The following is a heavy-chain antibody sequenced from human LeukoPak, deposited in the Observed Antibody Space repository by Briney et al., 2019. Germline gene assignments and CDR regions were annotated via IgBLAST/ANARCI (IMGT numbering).Heavy chain of an antibody. D-gene: IGHD2-2*01. CDR2: ISYDANNK. Sequence: QTGGSLRLSCAASGFTFSNYAMHWVRQAPGKGLEWVAVISYDANNKNYADSVKGRFTISRDSSKDTLYLEMNSLRPEDTAVYYCAREYLSLDSWGQGTPVTVSS. CDR3: AREYLSLDS. J-gene: IGHJ4*02. V-gene: IGHV3-30-3*01. CDR1: GFTFSNYA.